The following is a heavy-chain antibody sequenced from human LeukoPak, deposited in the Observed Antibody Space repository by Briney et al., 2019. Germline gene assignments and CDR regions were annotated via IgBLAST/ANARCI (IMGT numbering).Heavy chain of an antibody. CDR2: ISAYNGHT. Sequence: ASVKVSRKASGYTFTTYGISWVRQPPGQGLEWMGWISAYNGHTNYAQKLQGRVTMTTDASTTTAYMELRSLRSDDTAVYYCVRDGHRLYDYYYYYMDVWGKGTTVTVSS. CDR1: GYTFTTYG. D-gene: IGHD2-2*02. J-gene: IGHJ6*03. CDR3: VRDGHRLYDYYYYYMDV. V-gene: IGHV1-18*01.